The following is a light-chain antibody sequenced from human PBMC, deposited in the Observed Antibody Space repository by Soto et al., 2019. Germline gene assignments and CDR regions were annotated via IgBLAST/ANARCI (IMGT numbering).Light chain of an antibody. CDR3: SSFTSTNTVL. CDR2: NVS. Sequence: QSVLTQPASVSGSPGQSITISCTGTSSHVGGYNYVSWYQQHPGKAPKLMIYNVSNRPSGVSNRFSGSKSGNTASLTISGLQAEDEGHYYCSSFTSTNTVLFGGGTQLTVL. CDR1: SSHVGGYNY. V-gene: IGLV2-14*01. J-gene: IGLJ7*01.